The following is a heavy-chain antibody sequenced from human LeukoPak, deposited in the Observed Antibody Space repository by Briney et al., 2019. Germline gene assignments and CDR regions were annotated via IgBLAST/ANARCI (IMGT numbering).Heavy chain of an antibody. D-gene: IGHD3-10*01. CDR1: GGSISSGGYS. Sequence: PSQTLSLTCAVSGGSISSGGYSWSWIRQSPEKGLEWIGYIYPSGRTYYNPSLKSRLNMSLDKSKNQFSLKLSSVTAADTAMYYCASHHYGPFDYWGQGTLITASS. V-gene: IGHV4-30-2*06. J-gene: IGHJ4*02. CDR3: ASHHYGPFDY. CDR2: IYPSGRT.